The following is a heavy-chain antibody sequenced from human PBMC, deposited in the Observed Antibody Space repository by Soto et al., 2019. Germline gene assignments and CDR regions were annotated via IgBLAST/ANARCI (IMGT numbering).Heavy chain of an antibody. J-gene: IGHJ4*02. CDR3: AKAYCDYPTVGYFDY. Sequence: QVQLVESGGGVVQPGRSLRLSCAASGFTFSSYGMHWVRQAPGKGLEWVAVISYDGSNKYYADSVKGRFTISRDNSKNTLYLQMNSLRAEDTAVYYCAKAYCDYPTVGYFDYWGQGTLVTVSS. V-gene: IGHV3-30*18. CDR1: GFTFSSYG. CDR2: ISYDGSNK. D-gene: IGHD4-17*01.